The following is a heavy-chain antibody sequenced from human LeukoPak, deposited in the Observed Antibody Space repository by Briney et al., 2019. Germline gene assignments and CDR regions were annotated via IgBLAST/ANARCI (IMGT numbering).Heavy chain of an antibody. CDR3: ASFPYYDSSGYYFPFDY. J-gene: IGHJ4*02. CDR2: IYPGGSDT. V-gene: IGHV5-51*01. CDR1: GYSFTSYW. D-gene: IGHD3-22*01. Sequence: GESLKISCKGSGYSFTSYWIGWVRQMPGKGLEWMGIIYPGGSDTRYSPSFQGQVTISADKSISTAYLQWSSLKASDTAMYYCASFPYYDSSGYYFPFDYWGQGTLVTVSS.